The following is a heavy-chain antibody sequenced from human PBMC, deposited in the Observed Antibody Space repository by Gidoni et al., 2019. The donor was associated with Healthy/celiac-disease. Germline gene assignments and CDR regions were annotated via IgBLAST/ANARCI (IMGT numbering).Heavy chain of an antibody. CDR3: ARHFSFGVVISPLAFDP. V-gene: IGHV4-39*01. J-gene: IGHJ5*02. D-gene: IGHD3-3*01. Sequence: QLQLQESGPGLVKPSETLSLTCTVSGGSISSSRYYWGWIRQPPGKGLEWIGSIYYSGSTYYNPSLKSRVTISVDTSKNQFSLKLSSVTAADTAVYYCARHFSFGVVISPLAFDPWGQGTLVTVSS. CDR1: GGSISSSRYY. CDR2: IYYSGST.